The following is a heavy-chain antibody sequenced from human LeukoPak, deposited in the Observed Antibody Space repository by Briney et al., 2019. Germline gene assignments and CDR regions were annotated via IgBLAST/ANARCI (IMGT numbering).Heavy chain of an antibody. CDR3: ARDVDYYDSTGHYDY. CDR1: VYSFTGYV. Sequence: ASVKVSCMDPVYSFTGYVCTGSAQAPGQGLEWMGWISAYNGNTNYAQKLQGRVTMTTDTSTSTAYMELRSLRSDDTALYYCARDVDYYDSTGHYDYWGQGTLVTVSS. J-gene: IGHJ4*02. V-gene: IGHV1-18*01. D-gene: IGHD3-22*01. CDR2: ISAYNGNT.